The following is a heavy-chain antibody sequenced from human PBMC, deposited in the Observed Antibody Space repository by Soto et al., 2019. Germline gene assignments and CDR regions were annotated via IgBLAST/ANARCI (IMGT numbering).Heavy chain of an antibody. CDR3: ARGKRGSISSYFYCHYGLYV. J-gene: IGHJ6*02. CDR2: IWYDGSNK. D-gene: IGHD2-15*01. Sequence: GGSLRLSCAASGFTFSSYGMHWVRQAPGKGLEWVAVIWYDGSNKYYADSVKGRFTISRDNSKNTLYLQMNSLRAEDTAVYYCARGKRGSISSYFYCHYGLYVCGQRSTVIGSS. V-gene: IGHV3-33*01. CDR1: GFTFSSYG.